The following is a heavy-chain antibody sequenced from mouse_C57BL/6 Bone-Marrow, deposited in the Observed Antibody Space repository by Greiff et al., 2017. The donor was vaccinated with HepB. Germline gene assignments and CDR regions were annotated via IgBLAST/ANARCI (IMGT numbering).Heavy chain of an antibody. J-gene: IGHJ1*03. Sequence: QVQLQQPGAELVRPGSSVKLSCKASGYTFTSYWMDWVKQRPGQGLEWIGNIYPSDSETHYNQKFKDKATLTVDKSSSTAYMQLSSLTSEDSAVYYCARLFYYDYDSWYCDVWGTGTTVTVSS. CDR2: IYPSDSET. CDR3: ARLFYYDYDSWYCDV. D-gene: IGHD2-4*01. CDR1: GYTFTSYW. V-gene: IGHV1-61*01.